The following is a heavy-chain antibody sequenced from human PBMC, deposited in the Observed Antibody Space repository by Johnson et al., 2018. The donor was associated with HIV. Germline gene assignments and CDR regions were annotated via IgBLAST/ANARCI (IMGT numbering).Heavy chain of an antibody. V-gene: IGHV3-30*04. CDR2: TSFYERGT. J-gene: IGHJ3*01. D-gene: IGHD1-26*01. Sequence: QVLLVESGGGVVQPGRSLRLACVASGFTFNRYGLHWVRQAPGKGLEWVATTSFYERGTHYTDSVKGRFTNSRDNSKNALYLQLNSLRPEDTAVYYCARDGAIAGAATEALDLWGQGTMVIVSS. CDR1: GFTFNRYG. CDR3: ARDGAIAGAATEALDL.